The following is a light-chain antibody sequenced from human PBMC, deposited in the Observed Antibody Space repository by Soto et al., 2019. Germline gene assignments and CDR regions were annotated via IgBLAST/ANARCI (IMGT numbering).Light chain of an antibody. CDR3: QHYSSIPCT. V-gene: IGKV4-1*01. Sequence: DIVMTQSPDSLAVSLGERATINCKSSQSVLSSSNNRNYLAWYQQKSGQPPKLLIYWASTRKSGVPDRFSGSGSGTDFTVTISSLQAEDGASFYRQHYSSIPCTFGQGTRVEIK. CDR1: QSVLSSSNNRNY. CDR2: WAS. J-gene: IGKJ1*01.